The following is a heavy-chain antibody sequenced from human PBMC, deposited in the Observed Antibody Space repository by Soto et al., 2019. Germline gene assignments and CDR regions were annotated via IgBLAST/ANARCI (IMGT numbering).Heavy chain of an antibody. V-gene: IGHV3-30*18. CDR3: AKGWFDP. CDR1: GFIFSTYG. Sequence: QVQLVESGGGVVQPGRSLRLSCEASGFIFSTYGMNWVRQAPGKGLEWVAIITSDGSNKYYADSVKGRFTISRDNSKNTVYLEINSLRTGDTAVYYCAKGWFDPWGQGTLVTVSS. CDR2: ITSDGSNK. J-gene: IGHJ5*02.